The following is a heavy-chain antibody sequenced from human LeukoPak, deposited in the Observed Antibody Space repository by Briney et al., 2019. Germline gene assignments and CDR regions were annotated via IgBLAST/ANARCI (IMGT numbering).Heavy chain of an antibody. V-gene: IGHV3-23*01. J-gene: IGHJ4*02. CDR1: GFSFTNYA. D-gene: IGHD3-9*01. CDR3: AKDGGGILTGYFDY. Sequence: GGSLRLSCAASGFSFTNYAMSWVRQAPARGPEWLSSMKGGGETFYADSVKGRFTISRDNSKNTLYLQMNSLRAEDTAVYYCAKDGGGILTGYFDYWGQGTLVTVSS. CDR2: MKGGGET.